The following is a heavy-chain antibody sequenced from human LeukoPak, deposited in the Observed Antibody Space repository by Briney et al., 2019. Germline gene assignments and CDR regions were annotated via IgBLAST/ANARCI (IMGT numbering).Heavy chain of an antibody. CDR3: AKDIGGYDLNFDY. V-gene: IGHV3-9*01. CDR1: GFTFDDYA. J-gene: IGHJ4*02. Sequence: GRSLRLSCAASGFTFDDYAMHWVRQAPGKGLEWVSGISWNSGSIGYADSVKGRFTISRDNAKNSLYLQMNSLRAEDTALYYCAKDIGGYDLNFDYWGQGTLVTVSS. CDR2: ISWNSGSI. D-gene: IGHD5-12*01.